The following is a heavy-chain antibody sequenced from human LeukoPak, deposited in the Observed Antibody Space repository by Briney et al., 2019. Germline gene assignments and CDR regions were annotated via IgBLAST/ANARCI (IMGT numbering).Heavy chain of an antibody. CDR2: VSGSGGTT. CDR3: ATSAGWYNYFVMAV. V-gene: IGHV3-23*01. Sequence: GGSLRLSCAASGFTFSSSAMNWVRQAPGKGLEWVSTVSGSGGTTHYAESVKGRFTISRDNSKSTLYLQMSSLRAEDTALYYCATSAGWYNYFVMAVWGQGTTVTVSS. D-gene: IGHD2-15*01. J-gene: IGHJ6*02. CDR1: GFTFSSSA.